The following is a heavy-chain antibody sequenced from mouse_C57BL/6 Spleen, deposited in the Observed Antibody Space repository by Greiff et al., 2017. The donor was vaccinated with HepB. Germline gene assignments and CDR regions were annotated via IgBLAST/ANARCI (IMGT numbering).Heavy chain of an antibody. D-gene: IGHD3-2*02. CDR3: ALDSSGYAWFAY. V-gene: IGHV1-7*01. J-gene: IGHJ3*01. Sequence: QVQLQQSGAELAKPGASVKLSCKASGYTFTSYWMHWVKQRPGQGLEWIGYINPSSGYTKYNQKFKDKATLTADKSSSTAYMQLSSLTYEDSAVYYCALDSSGYAWFAYWGQGTLVTDSA. CDR2: INPSSGYT. CDR1: GYTFTSYW.